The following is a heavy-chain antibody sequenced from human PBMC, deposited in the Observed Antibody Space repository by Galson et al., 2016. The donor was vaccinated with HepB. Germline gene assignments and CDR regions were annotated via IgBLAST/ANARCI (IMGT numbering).Heavy chain of an antibody. CDR2: ISGSGGST. Sequence: SLRLSCAASGFTFSDYGMSWVRQAPGKGLEWVSGISGSGGSTYYADSVKGRLTLSRDNSKNTMYQQMKSLRAEDTAVYYCARTGIAARHVYMDVWGQGTLVTVSS. D-gene: IGHD6-6*01. J-gene: IGHJ4*02. V-gene: IGHV3-23*01. CDR3: ARTGIAARHVYMDV. CDR1: GFTFSDYG.